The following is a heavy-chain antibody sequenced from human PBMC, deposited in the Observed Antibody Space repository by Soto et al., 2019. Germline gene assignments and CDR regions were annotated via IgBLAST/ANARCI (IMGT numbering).Heavy chain of an antibody. CDR3: ARVAGLVAVAGHLDY. CDR1: GGTFSSYA. D-gene: IGHD6-19*01. J-gene: IGHJ4*02. V-gene: IGHV1-69*13. CDR2: IIPIFGTA. Sequence: SVKVSCKASGGTFSSYAISWVRQAPGQGLEWMGGIIPIFGTANYAQKFQGRATITADESTSTAYMELSSLRSEDTAVYYCARVAGLVAVAGHLDYWGQGTLVTVSS.